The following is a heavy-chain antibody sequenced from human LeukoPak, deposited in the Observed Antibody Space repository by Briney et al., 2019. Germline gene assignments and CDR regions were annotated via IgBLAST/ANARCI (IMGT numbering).Heavy chain of an antibody. CDR3: ARHLGPYSASYLDY. CDR2: VNYAVNT. CDR1: GASISSSTYY. V-gene: IGHV4-39*01. Sequence: SETLSLTCTVSGASISSSTYYWGWIRQSPGKGLECIGSVNYAVNTYYDPSLKSRVTISADTSKNQFSLKMNFVTAADTALYYCARHLGPYSASYLDYWGQGSLVTVSS. D-gene: IGHD1-26*01. J-gene: IGHJ4*02.